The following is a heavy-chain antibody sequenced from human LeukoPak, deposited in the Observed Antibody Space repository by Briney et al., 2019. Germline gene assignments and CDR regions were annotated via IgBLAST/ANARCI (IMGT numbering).Heavy chain of an antibody. J-gene: IGHJ6*02. V-gene: IGHV1-8*01. CDR3: ARGSAAYYDFWSGYWDYYYYGMDV. Sequence: ASVKVSCKASGYTFTSYDINWVRQATRQGLEWMGWMNPNSGNTGYAQKFQGRVTMTRNTSISTAYMELSSLRSEDTAVYYCARGSAAYYDFWSGYWDYYYYGMDVWGRGTTVTVSS. CDR2: MNPNSGNT. CDR1: GYTFTSYD. D-gene: IGHD3-3*01.